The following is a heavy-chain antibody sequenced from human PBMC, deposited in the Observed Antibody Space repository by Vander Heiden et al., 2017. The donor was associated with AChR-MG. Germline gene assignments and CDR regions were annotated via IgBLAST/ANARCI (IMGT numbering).Heavy chain of an antibody. CDR3: ANCLRGVINPPYYFDY. V-gene: IGHV3-30*02. D-gene: IGHD3-10*01. CDR1: GFTFSSDG. J-gene: IGHJ4*02. CDR2: IRYDGSNK. Sequence: QVQLVEPGGGVVQPGGSLRLSCAASGFTFSSDGMHGVRQAPGKGREWVAFIRYDGSNKYYADSVKGRFTISRDNSKNTLYLQMNSLRAEDTAVYYCANCLRGVINPPYYFDYWGQGTLVTVSS.